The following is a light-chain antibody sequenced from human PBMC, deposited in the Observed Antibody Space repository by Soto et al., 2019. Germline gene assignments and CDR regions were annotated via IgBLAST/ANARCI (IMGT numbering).Light chain of an antibody. Sequence: DIEMTQSPDSLAVSLGERATINCKSSQSVLYSSNDKNYLAWYQQKPGQPPKLLIYWASTRESGVPDRFSGSGSGTDFTLTISSLQAEDVAVYYCQHYYSTPLTFGGGTKVEI. CDR2: WAS. CDR3: QHYYSTPLT. J-gene: IGKJ4*01. V-gene: IGKV4-1*01. CDR1: QSVLYSSNDKNY.